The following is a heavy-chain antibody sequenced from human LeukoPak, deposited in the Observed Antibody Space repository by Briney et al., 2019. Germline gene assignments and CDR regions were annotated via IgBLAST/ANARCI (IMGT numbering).Heavy chain of an antibody. V-gene: IGHV4-4*07. D-gene: IGHD6-19*01. CDR2: TYSSGST. J-gene: IGHJ4*02. Sequence: SETLSLTCTVSGGSISSYYWSWIRQPAGKGLEWIGRTYSSGSTNYNPSLKSRVTMSVDTSKHQFSLKLSSVTAADTAVYYCAREGSSGWYFEYWGQGTLVTVSS. CDR3: AREGSSGWYFEY. CDR1: GGSISSYY.